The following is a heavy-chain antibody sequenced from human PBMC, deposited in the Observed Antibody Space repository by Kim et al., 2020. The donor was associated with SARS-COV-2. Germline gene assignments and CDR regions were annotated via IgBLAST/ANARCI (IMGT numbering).Heavy chain of an antibody. V-gene: IGHV3-7*01. CDR1: GFTFSDFW. D-gene: IGHD5-12*01. Sequence: GGSLRLSCEASGFTFSDFWMSWVRQAPGKGLEWVANIKEYGSEKYYAESVKGRFTISRDNAKNSLFLQMNSLRAEDTAVYYCARDRDSGYYAGQSDYWGQGTLVTVSS. J-gene: IGHJ4*02. CDR3: ARDRDSGYYAGQSDY. CDR2: IKEYGSEK.